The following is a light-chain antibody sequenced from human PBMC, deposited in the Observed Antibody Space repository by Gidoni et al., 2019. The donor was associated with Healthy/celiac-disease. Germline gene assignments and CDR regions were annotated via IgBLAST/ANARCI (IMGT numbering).Light chain of an antibody. J-gene: IGKJ1*01. CDR3: QQSYSTLWT. CDR1: QSISSY. CDR2: AAS. Sequence: DIQLTQSPSSLSASVGDRGTTTCRASQSISSYLNWYQQKPGKAPKLLVYAASSLQGGVPSRFSGSGSGTDFTLTISSLQPEDFATYYCQQSYSTLWTFGQGTKVEIK. V-gene: IGKV1-39*01.